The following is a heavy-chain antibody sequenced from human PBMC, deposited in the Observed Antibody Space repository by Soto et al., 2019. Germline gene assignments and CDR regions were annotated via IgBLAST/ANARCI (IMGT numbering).Heavy chain of an antibody. J-gene: IGHJ6*02. V-gene: IGHV2-26*01. CDR3: ERMDGDYNYSAMDV. D-gene: IGHD4-17*01. Sequence: QVTLKESGPVLVKPTEPLTLTCTVSGFSLSNPRMGVSWIRQPPGKPLEWLAHFFSDAERSYSASMQSRLTMSTDTSGSQVVLTMTHMDPVDTATYFCERMDGDYNYSAMDVWGQGTTVTVSS. CDR2: FFSDAER. CDR1: GFSLSNPRMG.